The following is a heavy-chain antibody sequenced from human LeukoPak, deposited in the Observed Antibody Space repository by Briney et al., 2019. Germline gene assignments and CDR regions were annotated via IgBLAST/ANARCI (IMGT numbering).Heavy chain of an antibody. CDR2: INPSGGST. CDR1: GYTFTSYY. D-gene: IGHD2-15*01. J-gene: IGHJ3*01. Sequence: GASVKVSCKASGYTFTSYYMHWVRQAPGQGLEWMGIINPSGGSTSYAQKFQGRVTMTRDMSTSTVYMELSSLRSEDTAVYYCASGYFQTEIDVWGQGTMVTVSS. V-gene: IGHV1-46*01. CDR3: ASGYFQTEIDV.